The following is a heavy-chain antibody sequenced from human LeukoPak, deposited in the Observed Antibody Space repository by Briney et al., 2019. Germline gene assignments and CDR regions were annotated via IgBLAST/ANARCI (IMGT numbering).Heavy chain of an antibody. CDR3: ARAVNSGYDWEVSFDY. J-gene: IGHJ4*02. CDR2: VYYSGST. Sequence: SETLSLTCTVSGGSISSYYWSWIRQPPGKGLEWIGYVYYSGSTNYNPSLKSRVTISIDTSKNQFSLKLSSVTAADTAVYYCARAVNSGYDWEVSFDYWGQGTLVTVSS. D-gene: IGHD5-12*01. CDR1: GGSISSYY. V-gene: IGHV4-59*12.